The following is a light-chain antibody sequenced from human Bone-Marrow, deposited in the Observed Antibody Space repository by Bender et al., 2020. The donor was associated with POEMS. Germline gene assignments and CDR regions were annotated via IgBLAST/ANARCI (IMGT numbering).Light chain of an antibody. J-gene: IGLJ3*02. CDR2: EVT. CDR3: CSYADPKVV. V-gene: IGLV2-14*01. Sequence: QSALTQPASVSGSPGQSIAISCTGTSSDVGDYNSVSWFQQHPGKAPKLIIFEVTNRPSGVSNRFFGSKSGNTASLTISGLQADDEADYYCCSYADPKVVFGGGTKLTVL. CDR1: SSDVGDYNS.